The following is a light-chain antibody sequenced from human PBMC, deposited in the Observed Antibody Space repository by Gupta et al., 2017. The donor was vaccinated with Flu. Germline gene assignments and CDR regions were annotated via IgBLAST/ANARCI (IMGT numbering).Light chain of an antibody. J-gene: IGKJ4*01. Sequence: SPATLSLFNGKGTTSSCRDSQNDNRYLEWYQQRPAQAPRLIIYDASDMADGITVRFSGCGYGTDFTLTSSSPDHEDFEVYYRQQRSTSLTFGRGTMVEVK. CDR3: QQRSTSLT. CDR2: DAS. CDR1: QNDNRY. V-gene: IGKV3-11*01.